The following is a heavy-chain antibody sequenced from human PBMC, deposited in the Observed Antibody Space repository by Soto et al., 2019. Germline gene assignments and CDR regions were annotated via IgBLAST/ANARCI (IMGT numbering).Heavy chain of an antibody. D-gene: IGHD3-22*01. CDR2: IYYSGST. CDR3: ARSPYSSGSYYPIDY. Sequence: PSETLSLTCTVSGGSISSYYWSWIRQPPGKGLEWIGYIYYSGSTNYNPSLKSRVTISVDTSKNQFSLKLSSVTAADTAVYYCARSPYSSGSYYPIDYWGQGTLVTVSS. V-gene: IGHV4-59*01. J-gene: IGHJ4*02. CDR1: GGSISSYY.